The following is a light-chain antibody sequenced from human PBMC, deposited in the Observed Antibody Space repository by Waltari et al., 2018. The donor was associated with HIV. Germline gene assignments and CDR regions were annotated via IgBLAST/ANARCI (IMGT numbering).Light chain of an antibody. CDR1: SGDVGTYNL. J-gene: IGLJ3*02. V-gene: IGLV2-23*02. CDR3: CSFTGDSTWV. CDR2: EVH. Sequence: QSALTQPASVSGSPGQSITMSFTGASGDVGTYNLVSWYQQHPSKAPKLMIYEVHKRPSGVSNRFSGSKSGNTASLTISGLQAEDEAHYFCCSFTGDSTWVFGGGTKLTVL.